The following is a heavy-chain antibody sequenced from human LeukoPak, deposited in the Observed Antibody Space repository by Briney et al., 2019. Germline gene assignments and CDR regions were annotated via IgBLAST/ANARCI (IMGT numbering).Heavy chain of an antibody. CDR3: ARANWNDVFDY. V-gene: IGHV4-61*02. CDR1: GGSISSGSYY. Sequence: SETLSLTCTVSGGSISSGSYYWSWIRQPAGKGLEWIGRIYTSGSTNHNPSLKSRVTISVDTSRNQFSLKLSSVTAADTAVYYCARANWNDVFDYWGQGTLVTVSS. D-gene: IGHD1-1*01. CDR2: IYTSGST. J-gene: IGHJ4*02.